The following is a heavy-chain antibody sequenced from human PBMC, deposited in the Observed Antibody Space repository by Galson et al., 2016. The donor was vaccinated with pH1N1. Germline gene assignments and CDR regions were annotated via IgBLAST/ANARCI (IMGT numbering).Heavy chain of an antibody. V-gene: IGHV4-61*08. CDR3: ARDRAFIVVGEGWYYYYGLDV. J-gene: IGHJ6*02. Sequence: ETLSLTCTVSGGSVGTTDNYWSWIRQAPGKGLEWIGYISYSGTTSYNPSLKTRVTISVDTSKNQFSLKLSSVTAADTALYYCARDRAFIVVGEGWYYYYGLDVWGQGTTVTVSS. D-gene: IGHD3-22*01. CDR1: GGSVGTTDNY. CDR2: ISYSGTT.